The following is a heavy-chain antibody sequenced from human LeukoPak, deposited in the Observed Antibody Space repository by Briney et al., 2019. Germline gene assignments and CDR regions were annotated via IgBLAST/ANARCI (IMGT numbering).Heavy chain of an antibody. Sequence: LSLTCTVSGGSISSGDYYWSWIRQPPGKGLEWVSAISGSGGSTYYADSVKGRFTISRDNSKNTLYLQMNSLRAEDTAVYYCAMGYCSSTSCYTGDYWGQGTLVTVSS. J-gene: IGHJ4*02. CDR1: GGSISSGDYY. CDR2: ISGSGGST. V-gene: IGHV3-23*01. D-gene: IGHD2-2*02. CDR3: AMGYCSSTSCYTGDY.